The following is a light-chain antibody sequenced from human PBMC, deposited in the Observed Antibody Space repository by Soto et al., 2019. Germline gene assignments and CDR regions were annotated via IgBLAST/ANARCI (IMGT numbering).Light chain of an antibody. V-gene: IGLV4-69*01. CDR1: SGHSSYA. Sequence: QSVLTQSPSASASLGASVKLTCTLSSGHSSYAIAWHQQQPEKGPRYLMKLNSDGSHSKGDGIPDRFSGSSSGAERYLTISSLQSEDEADYSCQTWGNGIWVFGGGTKLTVL. CDR2: LNSDGSH. CDR3: QTWGNGIWV. J-gene: IGLJ3*02.